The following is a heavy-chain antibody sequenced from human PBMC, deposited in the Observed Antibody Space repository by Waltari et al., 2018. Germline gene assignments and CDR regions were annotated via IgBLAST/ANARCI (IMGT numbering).Heavy chain of an antibody. CDR2: VNYGGTT. CDR3: AKQVAGSGWYLG. CDR1: GGSLSGYF. Sequence: QVRLQQWGAGLLKPSETLSLTCVVSGGSLSGYFWSWIRQPPGKGLEWIGEVNYGGTTNYNPSLKSRITVSIDTSNNQFSLNLNSVTAADTAVYYCAKQVAGSGWYLGWGQGT. D-gene: IGHD6-19*01. V-gene: IGHV4-34*01. J-gene: IGHJ4*02.